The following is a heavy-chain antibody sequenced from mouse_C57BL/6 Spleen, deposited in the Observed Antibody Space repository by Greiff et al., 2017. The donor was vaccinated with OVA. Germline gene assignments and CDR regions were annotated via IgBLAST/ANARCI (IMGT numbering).Heavy chain of an antibody. CDR3: AKHGGRFPSYWYFDV. CDR1: GFSLTSYG. CDR2: IWGGGST. Sequence: QVQLQQSGPGLVAPSQRLSITCTVSGFSLTSYGVDWVRQPPGKGLEWLGVIWGGGSTNYNSALMSRLSISKDNSKSQVFLKMNSLQTDDTAMYYCAKHGGRFPSYWYFDVWGTGTTVTVSS. V-gene: IGHV2-9*01. J-gene: IGHJ1*03.